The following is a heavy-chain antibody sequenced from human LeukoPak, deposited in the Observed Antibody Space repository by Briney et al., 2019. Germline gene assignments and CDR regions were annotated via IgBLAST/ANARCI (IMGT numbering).Heavy chain of an antibody. D-gene: IGHD5/OR15-5a*01. CDR2: ISSSSSYI. CDR3: ARAASLNWFDP. V-gene: IGHV3-21*01. J-gene: IGHJ5*02. Sequence: PGGSLRLSCAASGFTYSSYSMNWVRQAPGKGLEWVSSISSSSSYIYYADSVKGRFTISRDNAKNSLYLQMNSLRAEDTAVYYCARAASLNWFDPWGQGTLVTVSS. CDR1: GFTYSSYS.